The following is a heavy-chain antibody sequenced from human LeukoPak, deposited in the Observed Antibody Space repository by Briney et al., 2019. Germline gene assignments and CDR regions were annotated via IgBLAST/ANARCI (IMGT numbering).Heavy chain of an antibody. CDR1: GYSFTSYW. Sequence: AESLKISCKGSGYSFTSYWIGWVRQMPGKGLEWMGIIYPGGSDTRYSPSFQGQVTISADKSISTAYLQWSRLKASDTAMYYCARRPYDYYDSSGYSLDYWGQGTLVTVSS. D-gene: IGHD3-22*01. CDR2: IYPGGSDT. CDR3: ARRPYDYYDSSGYSLDY. J-gene: IGHJ4*02. V-gene: IGHV5-51*01.